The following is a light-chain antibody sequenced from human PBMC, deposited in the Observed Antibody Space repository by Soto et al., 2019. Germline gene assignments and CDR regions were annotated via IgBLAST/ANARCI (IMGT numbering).Light chain of an antibody. CDR2: GAS. CDR1: QSVSSSY. CDR3: QQYNKWPLT. J-gene: IGKJ3*01. Sequence: EIVLTQSPGTLSLSPGERATLSCRASQSVSSSYLAWYQQKPGQAPRLLIYGASSRATGIPDRFSGSGSGTDFTLTISRLQSEDFAVYYCQQYNKWPLTFGPGTKVDIK. V-gene: IGKV3-20*01.